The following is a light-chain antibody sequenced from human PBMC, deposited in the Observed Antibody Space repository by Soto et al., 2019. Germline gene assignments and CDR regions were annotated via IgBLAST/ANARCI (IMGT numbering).Light chain of an antibody. J-gene: IGKJ1*01. V-gene: IGKV3-15*01. Sequence: EIVMTQSPATLSVSPGERATLSCSASQSVSSNLAWYQHKPGQAHRLLTYGAYTRATGIQARFSGSGSGTEFTLTISSLQPEDFAVFYCKQYYNCPRTFGQGTKVDI. CDR1: QSVSSN. CDR2: GAY. CDR3: KQYYNCPRT.